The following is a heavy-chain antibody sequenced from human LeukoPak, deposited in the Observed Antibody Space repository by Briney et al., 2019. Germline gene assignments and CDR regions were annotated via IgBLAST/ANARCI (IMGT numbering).Heavy chain of an antibody. Sequence: GGSLRLSCAASGFTFSSYSMNWVRQAPGKGLEWVSSISSSSSYIYYADSVKGRFTISRDNAKNSLYLQMNSLRAEDTAEYYCASSRISRPYVYWVQGTLVTVSS. V-gene: IGHV3-21*01. CDR1: GFTFSSYS. CDR3: ASSRISRPYVY. J-gene: IGHJ4*02. CDR2: ISSSSSYI. D-gene: IGHD2-15*01.